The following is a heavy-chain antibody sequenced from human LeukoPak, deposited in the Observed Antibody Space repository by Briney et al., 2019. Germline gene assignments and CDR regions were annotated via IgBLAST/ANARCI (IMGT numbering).Heavy chain of an antibody. Sequence: PSETLSLTCTVSGGSISSSSYYWGWIRQPPGKGLEWIGSIYYSGSTYYNPSLKSRVTISVDTSKNQFSLKRSSVTAADTAVYYCARLYSSSWQFDYWGQGTLVTVSS. CDR2: IYYSGST. J-gene: IGHJ4*02. V-gene: IGHV4-39*07. CDR1: GGSISSSSYY. CDR3: ARLYSSSWQFDY. D-gene: IGHD6-13*01.